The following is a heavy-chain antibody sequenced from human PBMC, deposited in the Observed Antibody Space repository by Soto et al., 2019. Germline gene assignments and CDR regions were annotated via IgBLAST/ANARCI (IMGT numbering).Heavy chain of an antibody. CDR1: GGSISSSSYY. J-gene: IGHJ5*02. Sequence: LCGGSISSSSYYWGWIRQPPGRGLEWIGSIYYSGSTYYNPSLKSRVTISVDTSKNQFSLKLSSVTAADTAVYYCATVVGATTAGGWFDPWGQGTLVTVSS. CDR3: ATVVGATTAGGWFDP. V-gene: IGHV4-39*01. D-gene: IGHD1-26*01. CDR2: IYYSGST.